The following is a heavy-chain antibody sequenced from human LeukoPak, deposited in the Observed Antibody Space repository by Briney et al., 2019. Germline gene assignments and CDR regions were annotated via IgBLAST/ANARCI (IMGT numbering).Heavy chain of an antibody. CDR1: GYTFTSYG. V-gene: IGHV1-18*01. D-gene: IGHD3-10*01. CDR3: ARVFYYGSGSYRAFDI. Sequence: ASVKVSCKASGYTFTSYGISWVRQAPGQGLEWMGWISAYNGNTNYAQKLQGRVTMTTDTSTSTAYMELRSLRSDDTAVYYCARVFYYGSGSYRAFDIWGQGTMVTVSS. CDR2: ISAYNGNT. J-gene: IGHJ3*02.